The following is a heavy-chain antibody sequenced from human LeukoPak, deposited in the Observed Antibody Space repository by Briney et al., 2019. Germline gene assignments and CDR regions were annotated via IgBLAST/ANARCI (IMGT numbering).Heavy chain of an antibody. CDR2: INHSGST. CDR3: ARGRDPY. V-gene: IGHV4-34*01. J-gene: IGHJ4*02. CDR1: GGSFSGYY. D-gene: IGHD5-24*01. Sequence: SETLSLTCAVYGGSFSGYYWTWIRQPPGRGLEWIGEINHSGSTNYNPSLKSRVTISVDTSKGKFSLKLNSVTAADTAMYYCARGRDPYWGQGTLVTVSS.